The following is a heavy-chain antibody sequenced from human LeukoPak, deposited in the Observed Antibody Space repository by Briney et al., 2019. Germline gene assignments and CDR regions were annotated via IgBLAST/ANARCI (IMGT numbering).Heavy chain of an antibody. CDR1: GGSFSGYY. Sequence: PSETLSLTCAVYGGSFSGYYWSWIRQPPGKGLEWIGEINHSGSTNYNPSLKSRVTISVDRSKNQFSLKLSSVTAADTAVYYCARYCSSTSCYETDAFDIWGQGTMVTVSS. CDR3: ARYCSSTSCYETDAFDI. V-gene: IGHV4-34*01. CDR2: INHSGST. D-gene: IGHD2-2*01. J-gene: IGHJ3*02.